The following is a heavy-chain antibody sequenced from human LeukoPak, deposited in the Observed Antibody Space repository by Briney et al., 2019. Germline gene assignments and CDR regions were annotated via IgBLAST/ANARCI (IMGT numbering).Heavy chain of an antibody. V-gene: IGHV3-21*04. D-gene: IGHD2-2*01. Sequence: PGGSLRLSCAASGFTFRAYSMNWVRQAPGKGLEWVSTISSISHYIYYADSVKGRFTISRDNSKNTLYLQMNSLRAEDTAVYYCAKIVVPAAIYYFDYWGQGTLVTVSS. CDR3: AKIVVPAAIYYFDY. CDR1: GFTFRAYS. J-gene: IGHJ4*02. CDR2: ISSISHYI.